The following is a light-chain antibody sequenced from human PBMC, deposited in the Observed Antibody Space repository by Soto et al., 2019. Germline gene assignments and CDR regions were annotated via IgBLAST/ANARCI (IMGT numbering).Light chain of an antibody. CDR1: SSNIGSNT. CDR3: AASDDSLNALV. V-gene: IGLV1-44*01. CDR2: TND. Sequence: QSVLTQPPSASGTPGQRVTISCSGSSSNIGSNTVNWYQQLPGTAPKLLIYTNDQRPSGVPDRFSGSKSGTSASLAISGLQSEDEVEYYCAASDDSLNALVFGGGTKVTVL. J-gene: IGLJ3*02.